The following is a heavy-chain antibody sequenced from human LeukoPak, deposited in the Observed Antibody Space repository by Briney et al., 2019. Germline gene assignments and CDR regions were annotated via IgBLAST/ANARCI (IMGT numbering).Heavy chain of an antibody. CDR3: AKDGTMVRGVVFDG. Sequence: GGSLRLSCAASGFTFSSFGMSWVRQAPGKGLEWVSAISSTGGTAYYADSVKGRFTISRDNSKNTLYLQMNSLRAEDTAVSYCAKDGTMVRGVVFDGWRQGTLVTVS. D-gene: IGHD3-10*01. CDR2: ISSTGGTA. V-gene: IGHV3-23*01. J-gene: IGHJ4*02. CDR1: GFTFSSFG.